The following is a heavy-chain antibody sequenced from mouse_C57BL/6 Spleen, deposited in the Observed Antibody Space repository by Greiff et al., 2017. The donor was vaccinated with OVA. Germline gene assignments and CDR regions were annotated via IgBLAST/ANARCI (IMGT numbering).Heavy chain of an antibody. CDR3: AVVARDD. CDR1: CYTFTSYW. V-gene: IGHV1-55*01. CDR2: IYPGRGST. Sequence: QVQLHPPGAELVTPGASVTMSCKASCYTFTSYWITWVKQRPGQGLELIGDIYPGRGSTNYNEKFPSKATLTVDTSSSTAYMQLSSLTSEDSAVYYCAVVARDDWGQGTTLTVSS. D-gene: IGHD1-1*01. J-gene: IGHJ2*01.